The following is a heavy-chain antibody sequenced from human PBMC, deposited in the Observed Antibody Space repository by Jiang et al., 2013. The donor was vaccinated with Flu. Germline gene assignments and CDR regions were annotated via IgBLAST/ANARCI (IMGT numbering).Heavy chain of an antibody. V-gene: IGHV1-2*02. CDR1: GYGFIHYY. J-gene: IGHJ4*02. CDR3: ARDPDRAKDFFDY. CDR2: INPKNGDT. D-gene: IGHD3-22*01. Sequence: SGAEVKKPGASVKVSCKASGYGFIHYYIHWVRQAPGQGLEEMGWINPKNGDTKYAQKFQGRVTMTRDTSINTAYMEMTSLIFDDTAMYYCARDPDRAKDFFDYWGQGTPVTVSS.